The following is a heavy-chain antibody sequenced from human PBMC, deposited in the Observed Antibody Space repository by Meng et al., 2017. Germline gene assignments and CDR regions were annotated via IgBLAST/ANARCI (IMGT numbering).Heavy chain of an antibody. J-gene: IGHJ5*01. Sequence: QLQQVHSGPEVKQPADPGKVACKASGYTFTTYRISWVRQAPEQGLEWMGWINHYNGNTNYAQKFQGRVSMTTDTSTSTAYMELRSLTSDDTAVFYCARALVTIYRRTYSSFDSWGQGSLVTVSS. CDR3: ARALVTIYRRTYSSFDS. V-gene: IGHV1-18*01. CDR1: GYTFTTYR. D-gene: IGHD2-21*01. CDR2: INHYNGNT.